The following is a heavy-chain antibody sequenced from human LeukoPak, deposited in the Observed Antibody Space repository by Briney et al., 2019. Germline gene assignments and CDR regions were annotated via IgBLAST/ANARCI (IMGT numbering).Heavy chain of an antibody. CDR3: AKDSIAVADYYYMDV. D-gene: IGHD6-19*01. CDR2: ITGSGGNR. J-gene: IGHJ6*03. Sequence: PGGSLRLSCAASGFTFSSHGMNWVRQAPGKGLEWVSGITGSGGNRYYADSVKGRFTISRDNSKNTLYLQMNSLRAEDTAVYYCAKDSIAVADYYYMDVWGKGTTVTVSS. V-gene: IGHV3-23*01. CDR1: GFTFSSHG.